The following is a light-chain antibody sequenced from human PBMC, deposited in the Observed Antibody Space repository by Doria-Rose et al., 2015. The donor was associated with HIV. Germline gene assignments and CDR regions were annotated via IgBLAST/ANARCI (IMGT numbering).Light chain of an antibody. V-gene: IGKV3-20*01. Sequence: TQSPGTLSLSPGERATLSCRASQSVSRSYLARYQQKPGLAPRLLIYDASSRATGIPDRFSGSGSGTDFTLIFSRLEPEDFGVYYCQQYGSSPTTFGQGTRLEIK. J-gene: IGKJ5*01. CDR2: DAS. CDR1: QSVSRSY. CDR3: QQYGSSPTT.